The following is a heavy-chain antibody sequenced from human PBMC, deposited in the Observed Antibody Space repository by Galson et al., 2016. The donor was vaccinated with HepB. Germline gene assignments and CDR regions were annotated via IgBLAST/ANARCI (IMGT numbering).Heavy chain of an antibody. J-gene: IGHJ4*02. Sequence: SVKVSCNASGGTFSSFAINWVRQAPGQGLEWMGGIIPMFSTPNYAQRFRGRVTITADESTGTAYMELSSLRSQDTAVYYCASHTRGQYDSGRYEFNFWGQGTLVTVSS. D-gene: IGHD3-10*01. CDR2: IIPMFSTP. CDR3: ASHTRGQYDSGRYEFNF. CDR1: GGTFSSFA. V-gene: IGHV1-69*13.